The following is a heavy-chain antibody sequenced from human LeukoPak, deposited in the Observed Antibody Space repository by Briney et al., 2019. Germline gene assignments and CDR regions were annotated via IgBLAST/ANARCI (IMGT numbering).Heavy chain of an antibody. Sequence: GGSLRLSCAASGFTFSSYSMNWVRQAPGKGLEWVSYISSSGSTIYYADSVKGRFTISRDNTKNSLYLQMNSLRAEDTAVYYCARDLTIYDSSGYYHSRGAFDIWGQGTMVTVSS. V-gene: IGHV3-48*04. J-gene: IGHJ3*02. CDR1: GFTFSSYS. D-gene: IGHD3-22*01. CDR3: ARDLTIYDSSGYYHSRGAFDI. CDR2: ISSSGSTI.